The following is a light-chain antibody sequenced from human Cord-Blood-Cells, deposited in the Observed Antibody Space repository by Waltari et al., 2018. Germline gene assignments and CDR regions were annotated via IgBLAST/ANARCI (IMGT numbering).Light chain of an antibody. CDR1: QSISSY. Sequence: DIQMTQSTSSLSASVGDRVTITCRASQSISSYLNWYQQKPGKAPKLLIYAASSLQSGVPSMFSGSGSGTDFTLTISSLQPEDFATYYCQQSYSTPPWTFGQGTKVEIK. CDR3: QQSYSTPPWT. V-gene: IGKV1-39*01. CDR2: AAS. J-gene: IGKJ1*01.